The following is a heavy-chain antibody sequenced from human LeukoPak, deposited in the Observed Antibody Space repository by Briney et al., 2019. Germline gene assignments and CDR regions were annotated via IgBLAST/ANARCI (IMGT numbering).Heavy chain of an antibody. D-gene: IGHD5-18*01. CDR2: IYPGDSDT. V-gene: IGHV5-51*01. CDR3: ASIVDAPMANGFDI. J-gene: IGHJ3*02. CDR1: GYRFPSYW. Sequence: GESLKISCKGSGYRFPSYWIGWVRQMPGKGLEWMGIIYPGDSDTRYSPSFQGQVTISADKSISTAYLQWSSLKASDTAMYYCASIVDAPMANGFDIWGQGTMLTVSS.